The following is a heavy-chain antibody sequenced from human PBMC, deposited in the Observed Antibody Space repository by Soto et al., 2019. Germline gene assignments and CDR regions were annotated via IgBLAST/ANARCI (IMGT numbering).Heavy chain of an antibody. CDR3: ARDIAWSGSPYYFDY. Sequence: EVQLVESGGGLVKPGGSLRLSCAASGFTFSSYSMNWVRQAPGKGLEWVSSISSSSSYIYYADSEKGRFTISRDNAKNSLYLQMNSLRAEDTAVYYCARDIAWSGSPYYFDYWGQGTLVTVSS. V-gene: IGHV3-21*01. D-gene: IGHD3-3*01. J-gene: IGHJ4*02. CDR1: GFTFSSYS. CDR2: ISSSSSYI.